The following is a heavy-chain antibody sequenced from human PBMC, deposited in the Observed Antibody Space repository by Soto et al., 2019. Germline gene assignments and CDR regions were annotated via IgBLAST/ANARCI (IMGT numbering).Heavy chain of an antibody. V-gene: IGHV3-23*01. CDR1: GFTFSSYA. J-gene: IGHJ2*01. D-gene: IGHD3-22*01. Sequence: EVQLLESGGGLVQPGGSLRLSCAASGFTFSSYAMSWVRQAPGKGLEWVSAISGSGGSTYYADSVKGRFTISRDNSKNTLYLQMNSLRAEDTAVYYCAKNSYYYDSSGYYSWYFDLWGRGNLVTVSS. CDR3: AKNSYYYDSSGYYSWYFDL. CDR2: ISGSGGST.